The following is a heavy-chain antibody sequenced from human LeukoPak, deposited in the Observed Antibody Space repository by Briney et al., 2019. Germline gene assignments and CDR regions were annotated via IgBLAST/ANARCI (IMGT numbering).Heavy chain of an antibody. Sequence: GGSLRLSCAASGFTFSSYAMHWVRQAPGKGLEWVAVISYDGSNKYYADSVKGRFTISRDNSKNTLYLQMNSLRAEDTAVYYCARVRSITIFGAPDVWGKGTTVTVSS. CDR1: GFTFSSYA. CDR3: ARVRSITIFGAPDV. D-gene: IGHD3-3*01. J-gene: IGHJ6*04. V-gene: IGHV3-30*04. CDR2: ISYDGSNK.